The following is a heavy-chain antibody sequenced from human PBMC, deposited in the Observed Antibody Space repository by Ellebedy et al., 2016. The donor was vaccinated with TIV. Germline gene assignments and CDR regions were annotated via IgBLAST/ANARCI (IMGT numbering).Heavy chain of an antibody. V-gene: IGHV3-15*05. Sequence: GGSLRLXXEASGLIVTHASMTWVRQAPGKGLEWIGCIQSRSEGGTVAYAAPVQGRFIISRDESENKLFLQMYSLRTEDTGVYYCNTGWAYDDWGQGTRVTVSS. CDR3: NTGWAYDD. J-gene: IGHJ3*01. CDR2: IQSRSEGGTV. CDR1: GLIVTHAS.